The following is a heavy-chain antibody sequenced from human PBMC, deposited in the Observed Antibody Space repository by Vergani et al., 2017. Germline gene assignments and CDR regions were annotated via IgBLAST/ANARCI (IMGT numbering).Heavy chain of an antibody. V-gene: IGHV3-48*03. J-gene: IGHJ4*02. D-gene: IGHD4-17*01. CDR2: ISSSGSTI. Sequence: EVQLVESGGGLVQPGGSLRLSCAASGFTFSSYEMNWVRQAPGKGLEWVSYISSSGSTIYYADSVKGRFTISRYNAKNSLYLQMNSLRAEDTAVYYCARDTPYGDLDYWGQGTLVTVSS. CDR3: ARDTPYGDLDY. CDR1: GFTFSSYE.